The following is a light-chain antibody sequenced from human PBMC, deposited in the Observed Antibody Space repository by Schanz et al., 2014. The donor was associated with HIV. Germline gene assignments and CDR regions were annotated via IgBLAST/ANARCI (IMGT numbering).Light chain of an antibody. V-gene: IGKV3-20*01. CDR2: GAS. Sequence: IVLTQSPGTLSLSPGERATLSCRASQSLGSNFVAWYQQKPGQAPRLLIFGASIRTTGIPDRFSGSGSGTDFTLTITRLEPEDFAVYYCQQYGSSPPTFGQGTKVEIK. CDR1: QSLGSNF. J-gene: IGKJ1*01. CDR3: QQYGSSPPT.